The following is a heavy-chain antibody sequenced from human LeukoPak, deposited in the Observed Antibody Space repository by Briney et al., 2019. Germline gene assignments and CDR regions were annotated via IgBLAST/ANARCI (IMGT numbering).Heavy chain of an antibody. CDR2: MYSRGDT. J-gene: IGHJ5*02. CDR1: GFTVSDNY. CDR3: ARDAPQVPAAGVLAS. D-gene: IGHD6-13*01. V-gene: IGHV3-53*01. Sequence: GGSLRLSCAASGFTVSDNYMSWVRQAPGKGLEWVSVMYSRGDTYYANSVKGRFTFSRDISKNTLYLQMNGLRTEDTAMYYCARDAPQVPAAGVLASWGQGALVIVSS.